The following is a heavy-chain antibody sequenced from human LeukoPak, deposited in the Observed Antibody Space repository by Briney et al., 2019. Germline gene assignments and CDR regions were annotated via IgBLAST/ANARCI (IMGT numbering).Heavy chain of an antibody. J-gene: IGHJ4*02. Sequence: GRSLRLSCAASGFTFSSYAMHWVRQAPGKGLEWVAVISYDGSNKYYADSVKGRFTISRDNSKNTLYLQMNSLRAEDTAVYYCARGGGKPGYCSGGSCFLFDYWGQGTLVTVSS. CDR1: GFTFSSYA. CDR2: ISYDGSNK. CDR3: ARGGGKPGYCSGGSCFLFDY. D-gene: IGHD2-15*01. V-gene: IGHV3-30*04.